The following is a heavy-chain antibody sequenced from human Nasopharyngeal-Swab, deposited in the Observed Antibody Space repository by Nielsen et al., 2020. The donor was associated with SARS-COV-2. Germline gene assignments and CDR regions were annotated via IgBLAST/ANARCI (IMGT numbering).Heavy chain of an antibody. D-gene: IGHD3-22*01. V-gene: IGHV1-69*01. J-gene: IGHJ4*02. Sequence: WVRQAPGQGLEWMGGTIPVFGTPIYAQKFQGRVTITADESTGTAYMELSSLRSEDTAFYYCARLNNYDSGGYYYIDYWGQGTLVTVSS. CDR3: ARLNNYDSGGYYYIDY. CDR2: TIPVFGTP.